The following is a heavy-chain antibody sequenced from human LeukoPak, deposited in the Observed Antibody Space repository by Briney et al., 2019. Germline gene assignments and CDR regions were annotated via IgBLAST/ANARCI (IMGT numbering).Heavy chain of an antibody. CDR2: IIPIFGTA. D-gene: IGHD6-19*01. V-gene: IGHV1-69*01. CDR1: GGTFSSYA. Sequence: SVKVSCKASGGTFSSYAISWVRQAPGQGLEWMGGIIPIFGTANYAQKFQGRVTITADESTSTAYMEPSSLRSEDTAVYYCAVGHGSGWYTYYFDYWGQGTLVTVSS. J-gene: IGHJ4*02. CDR3: AVGHGSGWYTYYFDY.